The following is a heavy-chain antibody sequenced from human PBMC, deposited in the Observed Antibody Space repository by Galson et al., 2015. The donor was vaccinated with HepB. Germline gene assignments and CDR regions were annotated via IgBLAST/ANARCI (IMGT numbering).Heavy chain of an antibody. Sequence: SVKVSCKASGGTFSSYAISWVRQAPGQGLEWMGGIIPIFGTANYAQKFQGRVTITADKSTSTAYMELSSLRSEDTAVYYCASTLISWFGELFPHYYYGMDVWGQGTTVTVSS. D-gene: IGHD3-10*01. CDR3: ASTLISWFGELFPHYYYGMDV. CDR2: IIPIFGTA. J-gene: IGHJ6*02. V-gene: IGHV1-69*06. CDR1: GGTFSSYA.